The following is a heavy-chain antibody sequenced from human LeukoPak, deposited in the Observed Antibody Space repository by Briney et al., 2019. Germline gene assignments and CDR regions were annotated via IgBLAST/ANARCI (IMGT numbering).Heavy chain of an antibody. Sequence: ASVKVSCKASGYTFTSYGISWVRQAPGQGLEWMGLISAYNGNTNYAQKLQGRVTMTTDTSTSTAYMELRSLRSDDTAVYYCARDRSYSSSFPVDYWGQGTLVTVSS. CDR3: ARDRSYSSSFPVDY. J-gene: IGHJ4*02. V-gene: IGHV1-18*01. D-gene: IGHD6-6*01. CDR1: GYTFTSYG. CDR2: ISAYNGNT.